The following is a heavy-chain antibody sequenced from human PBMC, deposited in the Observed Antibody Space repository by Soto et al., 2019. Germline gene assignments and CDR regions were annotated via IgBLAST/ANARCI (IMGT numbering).Heavy chain of an antibody. J-gene: IGHJ6*03. V-gene: IGHV1-8*01. Sequence: GASVKVSCKASGYTFTSYDINWVRQATGQGLEWMGWMNPNSGNTGYAQKFQGRVTMTRNTSISTAYMELSSLRSEDTAVYYCARGVFRFSAAAGHYYSYYMDVWGKGTTVTVSS. D-gene: IGHD6-13*01. CDR3: ARGVFRFSAAAGHYYSYYMDV. CDR1: GYTFTSYD. CDR2: MNPNSGNT.